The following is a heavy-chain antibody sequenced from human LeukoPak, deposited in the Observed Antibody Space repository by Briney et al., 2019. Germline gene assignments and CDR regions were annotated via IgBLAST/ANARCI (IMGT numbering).Heavy chain of an antibody. Sequence: GGSLTHSCAASGFTFSSYGMHWVRQAPGKGLEWVAVISYDGSNKYYADSVKGRFTISRDNSKNTLYLQMNSLRAEDTAVYYCAKDYGDYHWYYGMDVWGQGTTVTVSS. J-gene: IGHJ6*02. CDR3: AKDYGDYHWYYGMDV. V-gene: IGHV3-30*18. CDR1: GFTFSSYG. D-gene: IGHD4-17*01. CDR2: ISYDGSNK.